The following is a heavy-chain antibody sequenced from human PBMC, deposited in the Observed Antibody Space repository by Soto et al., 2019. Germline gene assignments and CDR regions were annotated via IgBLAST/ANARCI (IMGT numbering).Heavy chain of an antibody. Sequence: ALLNDYCTAFGYTFTVYNMHWGRQAPGQGLEWMGWINPNIGGTIYAQNVQGSVTMPRDAAFTTASTELSRLTSDDTALYCGAREGSSSYRHFQHWGQGTLVT. J-gene: IGHJ1*01. CDR1: GYTFTVYN. CDR3: AREGSSSYRHFQH. CDR2: INPNIGGT. V-gene: IGHV1-2*02. D-gene: IGHD6-6*01.